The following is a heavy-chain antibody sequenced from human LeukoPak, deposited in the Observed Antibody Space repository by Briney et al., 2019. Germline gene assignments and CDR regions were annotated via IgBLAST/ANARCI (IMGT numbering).Heavy chain of an antibody. CDR1: GFTCSDYY. D-gene: IGHD3-3*01. Sequence: GGSLRLSCAASGFTCSDYYMSWFRQAPGKGLEWVSYISSSGSTIYYADSVKGRFTISRDNAKNSLYLQMNSLRAEDTAVYYCARVGVAIFGVVIDYYYYYMDVWGKGTTVTVSS. V-gene: IGHV3-11*04. J-gene: IGHJ6*03. CDR3: ARVGVAIFGVVIDYYYYYMDV. CDR2: ISSSGSTI.